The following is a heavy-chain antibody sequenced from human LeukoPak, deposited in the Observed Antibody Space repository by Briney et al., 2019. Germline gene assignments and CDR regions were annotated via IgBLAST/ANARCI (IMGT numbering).Heavy chain of an antibody. CDR1: VDSIFTNNVA. D-gene: IGHD6-6*01. J-gene: IGHJ4*02. CDR3: ARGKYTSFDN. Sequence: SQTLSLTCAISVDSIFTNNVAWNWIRQSPSRGLEWLGRTYYRSKWSFDYAVSVKSRITINADTSKNQFSLQLSSVTPEDTAVYYCARGKYTSFDNSGQGTLVTVSS. CDR2: TYYRSKWSF. V-gene: IGHV6-1*01.